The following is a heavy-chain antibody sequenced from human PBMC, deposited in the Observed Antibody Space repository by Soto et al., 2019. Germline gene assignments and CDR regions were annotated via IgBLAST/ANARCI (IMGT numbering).Heavy chain of an antibody. J-gene: IGHJ2*01. CDR2: FTGSGGST. D-gene: IGHD1-7*01. CDR3: AKDPNNWNYNCYLDF. V-gene: IGHV3-23*01. CDR1: GFIFSNYA. Sequence: EVQLLESGGGLVQPGGSLRLSCAASGFIFSNYAMSWVRQAPGKGLEWVSGFTGSGGSTYYADSVKGRYTISRDKSKNTVSLQMNSLRAEDTALYYSAKDPNNWNYNCYLDFWGRGTLVTVSS.